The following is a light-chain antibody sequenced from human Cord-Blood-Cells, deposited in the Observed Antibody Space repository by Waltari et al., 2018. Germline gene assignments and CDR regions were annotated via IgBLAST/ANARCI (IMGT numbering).Light chain of an antibody. J-gene: IGKJ2*03. CDR3: QQYGSSPYS. V-gene: IGKV3-20*01. Sequence: ESVLTQSPGTLSLSPGESAPLSCRASQSVSSSYLAWYQQKPGQAPRLLIYGASSRATGIPDRFSGSGSGTDFTLTISRLEPEDFAVYYCQQYGSSPYSFGQGTKLEIK. CDR2: GAS. CDR1: QSVSSSY.